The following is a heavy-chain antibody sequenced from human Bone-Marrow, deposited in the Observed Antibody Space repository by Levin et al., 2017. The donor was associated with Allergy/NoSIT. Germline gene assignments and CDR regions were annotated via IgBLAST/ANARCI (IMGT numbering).Heavy chain of an antibody. D-gene: IGHD1-1*01. J-gene: IGHJ4*02. CDR1: GFTFSSYW. CDR3: ARDRYPPGLFDY. Sequence: GESLKISCAASGFTFSSYWMSWVRQAPGKGLEWVANIKQDGSEKYYVDSVKGRFTISRDNAKNSLYLQMNSLRAEDTAVYYCARDRYPPGLFDYWRQGTLVTASS. V-gene: IGHV3-7*01. CDR2: IKQDGSEK.